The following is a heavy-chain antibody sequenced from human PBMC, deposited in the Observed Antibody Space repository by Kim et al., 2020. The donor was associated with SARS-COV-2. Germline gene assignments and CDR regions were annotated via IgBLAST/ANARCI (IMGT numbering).Heavy chain of an antibody. J-gene: IGHJ3*02. V-gene: IGHV5-51*01. D-gene: IGHD1-26*01. CDR3: AGGSFFRDAFDI. Sequence: SYSPAFQGQVTISADKSISTAYLQWSSLKASDTAMYYCAGGSFFRDAFDIWGQGTMVTVSS.